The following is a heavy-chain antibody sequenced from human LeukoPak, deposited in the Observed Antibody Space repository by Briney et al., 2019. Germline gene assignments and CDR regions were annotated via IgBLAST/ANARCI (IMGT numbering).Heavy chain of an antibody. CDR3: AGFDT. CDR1: GFTFNDYY. D-gene: IGHD5-24*01. V-gene: IGHV3-11*01. Sequence: GGSLRLSCAASGFTFNDYYMSWIRQAPGKGLEWLSYINIGGTNTHYADSVEGRFTISRDNAKKSLYLEMNNLRAEDTAVTDGAGFDTWGQGVLVTVSS. J-gene: IGHJ5*02. CDR2: INIGGTNT.